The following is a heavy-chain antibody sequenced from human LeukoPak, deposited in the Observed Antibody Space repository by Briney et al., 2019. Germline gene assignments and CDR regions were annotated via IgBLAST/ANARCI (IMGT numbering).Heavy chain of an antibody. J-gene: IGHJ5*02. CDR2: INHSGST. CDR1: GGSFSGYY. D-gene: IGHD2-2*01. CDR3: ARGLGYCSSTSCSPTNWFDP. V-gene: IGHV4-34*01. Sequence: PSETLSLTCAVYGGSFSGYYWSWIRQPPGKGLEWIGEINHSGSTNHNPSLKSRVTMSVDTSKNQFSLKLSSVTAADTAVYYCARGLGYCSSTSCSPTNWFDPWGQGTLVTVSS.